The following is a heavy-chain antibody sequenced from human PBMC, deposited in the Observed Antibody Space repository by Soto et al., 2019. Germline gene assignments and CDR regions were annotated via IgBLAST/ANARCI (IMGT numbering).Heavy chain of an antibody. V-gene: IGHV3-23*01. CDR2: ITNSGGNT. Sequence: QLLESGGGLVQPGGSLRLSCATSGFTFRSYAMSWVRQAPGKGLQWVSTITNSGGNTFYAGSVKGRFTISRDNSKSTLSLQINSLKAEDTAIYYCAKGNGAAGGRGAYFHSWGQGILVTVSS. CDR3: AKGNGAAGGRGAYFHS. CDR1: GFTFRSYA. J-gene: IGHJ4*02. D-gene: IGHD6-13*01.